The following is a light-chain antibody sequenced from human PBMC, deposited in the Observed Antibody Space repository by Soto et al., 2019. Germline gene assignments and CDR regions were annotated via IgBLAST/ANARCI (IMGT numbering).Light chain of an antibody. CDR3: SSYTSGSTLEV. J-gene: IGLJ2*01. V-gene: IGLV2-14*01. CDR2: EVS. Sequence: QSVLTQPASVSGSPGQSITISCTGTSSDVGGYNYVSWYQQHPGKAPELMIYEVSNRPSGVSNRFSGSKSGDTASLTISGLQAEDEADYHCSSYTSGSTLEVFGGGTKLTVL. CDR1: SSDVGGYNY.